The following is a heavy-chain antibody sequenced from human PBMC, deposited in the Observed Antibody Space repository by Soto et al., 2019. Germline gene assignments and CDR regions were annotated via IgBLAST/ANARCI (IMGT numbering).Heavy chain of an antibody. CDR1: GYTFTTYY. CDR3: AGRSYSSSHYNYYYGMDV. D-gene: IGHD2-2*01. V-gene: IGHV1-46*01. CDR2: INPSGGSS. J-gene: IGHJ6*02. Sequence: EASVKVSCKASGYTFTTYYVHWVRQAPGQGPEWMGIINPSGGSSSYAQKFQDRVTMTRDTSTSTVYMELSSLRSEDTAVYYCAGRSYSSSHYNYYYGMDVWGQGTTVTVSS.